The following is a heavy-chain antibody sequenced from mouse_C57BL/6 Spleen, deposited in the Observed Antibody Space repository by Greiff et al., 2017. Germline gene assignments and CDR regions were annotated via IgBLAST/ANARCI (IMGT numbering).Heavy chain of an antibody. CDR3: AYWYFDV. V-gene: IGHV1-82*01. CDR1: GYAFSSSW. CDR2: IYPGDGDT. J-gene: IGHJ1*03. Sequence: VQLKESGPELVKPGASVKISCKASGYAFSSSWMNWVKQRPGKGLEWIGRIYPGDGDTNYNGKFKGKATLTADKSSSTAYMQLSSLTSEDSAVYFCAYWYFDVWGTGTTVTVSS.